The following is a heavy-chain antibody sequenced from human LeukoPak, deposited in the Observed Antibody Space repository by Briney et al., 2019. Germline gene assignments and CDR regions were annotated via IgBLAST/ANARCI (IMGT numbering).Heavy chain of an antibody. J-gene: IGHJ6*02. D-gene: IGHD3-3*01. CDR1: GGSISSYY. CDR3: ARDKDDGRFGV. CDR2: IYYSGST. Sequence: ASETLSLTCTVSGGSISSYYWSWIRQPPGKGLEWIGYIYYSGSTNYNPSLKSRVTISVDTSKNQFSLKLSSVTAADTAVYYCARDKDDGRFGVWGQGTTVTVSS. V-gene: IGHV4-59*01.